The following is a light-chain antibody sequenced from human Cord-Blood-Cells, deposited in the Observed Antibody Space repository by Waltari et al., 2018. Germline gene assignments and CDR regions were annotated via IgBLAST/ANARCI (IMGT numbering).Light chain of an antibody. CDR2: RNN. CDR1: SSNIGSNY. J-gene: IGLJ3*02. V-gene: IGLV1-47*01. Sequence: QSVLTQPPSASGTPGQRVTISFTGSSSNIGSNYVYWYQQLPGTAPNLLIYRNNQRPSGVPDRFSGSKSGTSASLAISGLRSEDEADYYCAAWDDSLSGWVFGGGTKLTVL. CDR3: AAWDDSLSGWV.